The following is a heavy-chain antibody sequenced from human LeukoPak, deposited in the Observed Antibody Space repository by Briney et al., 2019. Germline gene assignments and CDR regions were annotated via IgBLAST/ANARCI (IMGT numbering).Heavy chain of an antibody. V-gene: IGHV4-30-4*01. CDR2: IYYTGST. J-gene: IGHJ6*02. Sequence: SETLSLTCTVSGGSISSGDYFWNWIRQPPGKGLEWIGYIYYTGSTYYSPSLKSRITISLDTSKNQFSLKLSSVTAADTAVYYCARGVEYYYGLDVWGQGTTVTVSS. CDR3: ARGVEYYYGLDV. D-gene: IGHD1-1*01. CDR1: GGSISSGDYF.